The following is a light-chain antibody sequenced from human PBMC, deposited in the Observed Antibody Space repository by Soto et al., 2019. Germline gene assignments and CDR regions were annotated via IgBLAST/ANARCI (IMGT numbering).Light chain of an antibody. CDR3: LHYNDWPRWT. J-gene: IGKJ1*01. CDR2: GAS. Sequence: EIVLTQSPATLSVSPGGRATLSCRASQSVSSDLAWYQQQPGQAPRLLIYGASTTATGIPARFSGSGSGTEFTLTIDSLQSEDFAVYYCLHYNDWPRWTFGQGTKVEVK. CDR1: QSVSSD. V-gene: IGKV3-15*01.